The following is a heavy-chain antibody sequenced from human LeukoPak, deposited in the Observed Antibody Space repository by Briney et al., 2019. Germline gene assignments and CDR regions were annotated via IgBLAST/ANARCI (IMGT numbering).Heavy chain of an antibody. Sequence: SETLSLTCAVYGGSFSGYYWSWIRQPPGKGLEWIGEINHSGSTNYNPSLKSRVTISVDTSKNQFSLKLSSVTAADTAVYYCAREQIVLRSFDWLPGWFDPWGQGTLVTVSS. CDR1: GGSFSGYY. J-gene: IGHJ5*02. CDR3: AREQIVLRSFDWLPGWFDP. D-gene: IGHD3-9*01. V-gene: IGHV4-34*01. CDR2: INHSGST.